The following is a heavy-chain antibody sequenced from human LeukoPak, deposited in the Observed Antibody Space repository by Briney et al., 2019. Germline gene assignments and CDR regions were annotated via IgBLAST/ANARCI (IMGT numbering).Heavy chain of an antibody. V-gene: IGHV4-59*01. D-gene: IGHD5-24*01. J-gene: IGHJ4*02. CDR1: GGSISNYY. CDR3: AGERNGYNPD. CDR2: IYYSGIT. Sequence: KSSETLSLTCTVSGGSISNYYWSWIRQPPGKGLEWIGYIYYSGITKYNPSLKSRVTISVDTSKNQFSLKVSSVNAADTAVYYCAGERNGYNPDWGQGTLVTVSS.